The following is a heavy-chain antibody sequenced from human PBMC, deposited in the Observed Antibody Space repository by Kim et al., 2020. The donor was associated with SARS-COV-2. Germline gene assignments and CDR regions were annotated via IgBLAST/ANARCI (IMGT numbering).Heavy chain of an antibody. CDR2: IKQDGSEK. J-gene: IGHJ5*02. Sequence: GGSLRLSCAASGFTFSSFWMSWVRQAPGKGLEWVANIKQDGSEKYYVDSVKGRFTLSRDNVKNSLYLQMSSLRGEDTAVYYCARGNWFDPWGQGTLVTVSS. CDR3: ARGNWFDP. V-gene: IGHV3-7*01. CDR1: GFTFSSFW.